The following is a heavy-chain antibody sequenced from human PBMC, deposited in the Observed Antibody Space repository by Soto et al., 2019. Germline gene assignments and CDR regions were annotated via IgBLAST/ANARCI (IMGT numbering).Heavy chain of an antibody. V-gene: IGHV1-18*01. CDR1: GYTFTSDG. CDR2: ISAYNGNT. J-gene: IGHJ6*01. D-gene: IGHD3-3*01. Sequence: ASVMVPCKDSGYTFTSDGISWVRQAPGQGLEWIGWISAYNGNTNYAQKLQCRVTMTTDTYTSTAYMELRSLRSDDKAVYYCAILFLEWSQYYYYYYGMDVWGQGTSVTVSS. CDR3: AILFLEWSQYYYYYYGMDV.